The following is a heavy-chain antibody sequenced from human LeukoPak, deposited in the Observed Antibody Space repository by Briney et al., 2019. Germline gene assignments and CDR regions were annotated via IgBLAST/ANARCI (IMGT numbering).Heavy chain of an antibody. CDR1: GGSISSSSYY. CDR2: IYYTGIT. CDR3: ARHGRTQGSDWFDS. J-gene: IGHJ5*01. Sequence: PSETLSLTCSVSGGSISSSSYYWGWIRKPPGKGLERIGDIYYTGITSYNPSVKSRVTISVDTSKNQFSLRLSSVTAADTALFYCARHGRTQGSDWFDSWGQGTLVTVSS. D-gene: IGHD2-15*01. V-gene: IGHV4-39*01.